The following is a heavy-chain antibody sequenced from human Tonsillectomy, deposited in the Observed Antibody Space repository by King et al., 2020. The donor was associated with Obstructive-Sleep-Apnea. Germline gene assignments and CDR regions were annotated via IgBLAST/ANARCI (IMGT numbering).Heavy chain of an antibody. V-gene: IGHV3-43*01. CDR2: ISWDGGST. CDR1: GFTFDDYT. Sequence: VQLVESGGVVVQPGGSLRLSCAASGFTFDDYTMHWVRQAPGKGLEWVSLISWDGGSTYYADSVKGRFTISRDNSKNSLYLQMNSLRTEDTALYYCAKDFRHWGSSGWYGAFDYWAREPWSPSPQ. D-gene: IGHD6-19*01. CDR3: AKDFRHWGSSGWYGAFDY. J-gene: IGHJ4*02.